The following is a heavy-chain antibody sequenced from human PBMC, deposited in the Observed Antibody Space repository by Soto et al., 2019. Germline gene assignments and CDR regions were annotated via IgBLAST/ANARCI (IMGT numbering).Heavy chain of an antibody. J-gene: IGHJ4*02. CDR1: GYTFTGYY. CDR3: ARGDDFWSGYYTGFAY. V-gene: IGHV1-2*04. Sequence: ASVKVSCKASGYTFTGYYIHWVRQAPGQGLEWMGWINPNSGGTNYAQKFQGWVTMTRDTSISTAYMELSRLRSDDTAVYYCARGDDFWSGYYTGFAYRGQGTLVTVSS. CDR2: INPNSGGT. D-gene: IGHD3-3*01.